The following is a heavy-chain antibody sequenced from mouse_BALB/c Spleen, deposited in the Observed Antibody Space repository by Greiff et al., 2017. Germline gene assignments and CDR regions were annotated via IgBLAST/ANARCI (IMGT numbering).Heavy chain of an antibody. V-gene: IGHV14-3*02. CDR1: GFNIKDTY. Sequence: EVKLVESGAELVKPGASVKLSCTASGFNIKDTYMHWVKQRPEQGLEWIGRIDPANGNTKYDPKFQGKATITADTSSNTAYLQLSSLTSEDTAVYYCAITTVVNWYFDVWGAGTTVTVSS. CDR2: IDPANGNT. J-gene: IGHJ1*01. CDR3: AITTVVNWYFDV. D-gene: IGHD1-1*01.